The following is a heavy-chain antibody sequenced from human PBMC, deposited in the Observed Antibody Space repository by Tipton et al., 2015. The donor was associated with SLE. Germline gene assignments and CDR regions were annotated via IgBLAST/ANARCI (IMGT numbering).Heavy chain of an antibody. D-gene: IGHD6-19*01. CDR1: GGSISSHY. CDR2: INHSGSN. V-gene: IGHV4-34*01. Sequence: GLVKPSETLSPTCTVSGGSISSHYWSWIRQPPGKGLEWIGGINHSGSNNYNPSLKGRVTISVETSKNQFSLKLSSVAAADTAVYYCARRAVALNPFDYWGQETLVTVSS. CDR3: ARRAVALNPFDY. J-gene: IGHJ4*02.